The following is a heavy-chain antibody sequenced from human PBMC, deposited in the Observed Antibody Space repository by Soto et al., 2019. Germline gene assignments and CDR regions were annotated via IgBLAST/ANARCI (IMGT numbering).Heavy chain of an antibody. CDR1: GGTFSSYA. D-gene: IGHD4-17*01. V-gene: IGHV1-69*06. J-gene: IGHJ6*02. CDR2: IIPIFGTA. Sequence: ASVKVSCKASGGTFSSYAISWVRQAPGQGLEWMGGIIPIFGTANYAQKFQGRVTITADKATSTAYMELSSLRSEDTGVYYCARPRFTVTHYYYGMDVWGQGTTVPVSS. CDR3: ARPRFTVTHYYYGMDV.